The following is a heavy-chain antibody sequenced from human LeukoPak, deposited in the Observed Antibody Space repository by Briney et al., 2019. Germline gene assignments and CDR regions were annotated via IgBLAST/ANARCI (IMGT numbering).Heavy chain of an antibody. CDR1: GGSISGSSYY. Sequence: SETLSLTCSVSGGSISGSSYYWGWIRQPPGKGLQWIGSIFYTGNTYYKPSLKSRVTISVDTSKNQFSLKLTSMTAADTAVYYCARVKAVVTPWVFDYWGQGTLVTVSS. J-gene: IGHJ4*02. CDR3: ARVKAVVTPWVFDY. D-gene: IGHD4-23*01. V-gene: IGHV4-39*07. CDR2: IFYTGNT.